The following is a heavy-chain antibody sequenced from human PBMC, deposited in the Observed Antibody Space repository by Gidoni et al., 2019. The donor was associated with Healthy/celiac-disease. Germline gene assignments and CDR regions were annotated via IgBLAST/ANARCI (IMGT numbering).Heavy chain of an antibody. CDR2: IIPICGTA. CDR3: ARGFTIFGVVRGFDY. CDR1: GGPFSNYV. J-gene: IGHJ4*02. Sequence: QVQLVQSGVEVKNPGSSVKVSCKAFGGPFSNYVISWVRQAPGQGLEWMGWIIPICGTANDAQKFQGRITITADESTSTAYMELSSLRSEDTAVYYCARGFTIFGVVRGFDYWGQGTLVTVSS. V-gene: IGHV1-69*01. D-gene: IGHD3-3*01.